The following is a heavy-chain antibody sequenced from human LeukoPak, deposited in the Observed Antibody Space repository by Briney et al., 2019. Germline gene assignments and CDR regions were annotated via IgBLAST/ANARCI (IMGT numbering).Heavy chain of an antibody. CDR2: INPNSGGT. CDR1: GYTFTGYY. Sequence: ASVKASCKASGYTFTGYYMHWVRQAPGQGLEWMGWINPNSGGTNYAQKFQGRVTMTRDTSISTAYMELSRLRSDDTAVYYCARRPPTMVRGVIYYFDYWGQGTLVTVSS. D-gene: IGHD3-10*01. CDR3: ARRPPTMVRGVIYYFDY. J-gene: IGHJ4*02. V-gene: IGHV1-2*02.